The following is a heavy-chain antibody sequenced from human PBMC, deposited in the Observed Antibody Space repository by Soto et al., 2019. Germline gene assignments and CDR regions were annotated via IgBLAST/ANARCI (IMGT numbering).Heavy chain of an antibody. CDR3: ARDHGPYSYYGMDV. CDR2: ISYDGSNK. CDR1: GFTFSSYA. J-gene: IGHJ6*02. Sequence: QVQLVESGGGVVQPGRSLRLSCAASGFTFSSYAMHWVRQAPGKGLEWVAVISYDGSNKYYADSVKGRFTISRDNSKNTLYLQMNSLRAEDTAVYYCARDHGPYSYYGMDVWGQGTTVTVSS. V-gene: IGHV3-30-3*01.